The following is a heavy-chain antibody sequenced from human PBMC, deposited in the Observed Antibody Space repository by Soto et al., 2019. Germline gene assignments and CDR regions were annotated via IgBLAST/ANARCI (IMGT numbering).Heavy chain of an antibody. V-gene: IGHV1-46*01. CDR1: GYTFTSYY. J-gene: IGHJ6*02. CDR3: ARVVDSSGHYYGMDV. CDR2: INPSGGST. D-gene: IGHD6-25*01. Sequence: ASVKVSCKASGYTFTSYYMNWVRQAPGQGLEWMGIINPSGGSTSYAQKFQGRVTMTRDTSTSTVYMELSSLRSEDTAVYYCARVVDSSGHYYGMDVWGQGTTVTVSS.